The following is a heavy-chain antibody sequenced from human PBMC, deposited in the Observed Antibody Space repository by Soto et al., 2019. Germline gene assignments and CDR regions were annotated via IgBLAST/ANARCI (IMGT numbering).Heavy chain of an antibody. Sequence: EVQLVESGGGLVQPGVSLRLSCAASGFVLSSYSMSWVRQAPGKGLEWVSYIGTGTRTRYYADSVKGRFTISRDNGKNSLFLQMNSLRAEDTALYYCARSYSYGFGYWGQGTLVTVSS. CDR1: GFVLSSYS. CDR3: ARSYSYGFGY. D-gene: IGHD5-18*01. V-gene: IGHV3-48*01. J-gene: IGHJ4*02. CDR2: IGTGTRTR.